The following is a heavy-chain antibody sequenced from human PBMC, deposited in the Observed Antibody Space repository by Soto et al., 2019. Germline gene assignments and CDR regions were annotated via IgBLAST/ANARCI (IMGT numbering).Heavy chain of an antibody. Sequence: GGSLRLSCASSGFTFSSYAIHWARQAPGKGLEWVAVISYDGSNKYYADSVKGRFTISRDNSKNTLYLQMNSLRAEDTAVYYCARGSSSSSLGSEFDYWGQGTLVTVSS. J-gene: IGHJ4*02. CDR1: GFTFSSYA. CDR3: ARGSSSSSLGSEFDY. CDR2: ISYDGSNK. V-gene: IGHV3-30-3*01. D-gene: IGHD6-6*01.